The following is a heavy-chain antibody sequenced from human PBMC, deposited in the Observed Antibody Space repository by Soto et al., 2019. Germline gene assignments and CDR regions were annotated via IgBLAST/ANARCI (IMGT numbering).Heavy chain of an antibody. V-gene: IGHV3-30*18. Sequence: QVQLVESGGGVVQHGKSLRLSCAASGFTFSSYGMHWVRQAPGKGLEWVTVTSYDGSDKYYADSVKGRFTISRDNSKNRLFLQINSLRVEDTAVYYCAKDYSTSQLGITDWGQGTLVTVSS. D-gene: IGHD7-27*01. J-gene: IGHJ4*02. CDR1: GFTFSSYG. CDR2: TSYDGSDK. CDR3: AKDYSTSQLGITD.